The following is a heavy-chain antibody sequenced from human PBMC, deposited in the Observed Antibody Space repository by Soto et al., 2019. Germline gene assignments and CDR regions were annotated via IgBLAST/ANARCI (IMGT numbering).Heavy chain of an antibody. D-gene: IGHD7-27*01. CDR2: TYYRSKWYN. CDR1: GDSVSSNSAA. Sequence: KQSQTLSLTCAISGDSVSSNSAAWNWIRQSPSRGLEWLGRTYYRSKWYNDYAVSVKSRITINPDTSKNQFSLQLNSVTPEDTAVYYCARDPRELTGVAFDIWGQGTMVTVSS. V-gene: IGHV6-1*01. J-gene: IGHJ3*02. CDR3: ARDPRELTGVAFDI.